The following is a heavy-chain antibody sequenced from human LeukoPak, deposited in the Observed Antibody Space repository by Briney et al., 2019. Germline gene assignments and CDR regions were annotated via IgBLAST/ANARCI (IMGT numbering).Heavy chain of an antibody. CDR3: ASTYCGGDCYSGWFDP. D-gene: IGHD2-21*02. CDR1: GGTFSSYA. Sequence: ASVKVSCKASGGTFSSYAISWVRQAPGQGLEWMGGIIPIFGTANYAQKFQGRVTITADESTSTAYMELRSLRSEDTAVYYCASTYCGGDCYSGWFDPWGQGTLVTVSS. V-gene: IGHV1-69*13. CDR2: IIPIFGTA. J-gene: IGHJ5*02.